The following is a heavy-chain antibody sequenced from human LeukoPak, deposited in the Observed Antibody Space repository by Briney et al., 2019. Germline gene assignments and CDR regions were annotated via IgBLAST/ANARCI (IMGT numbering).Heavy chain of an antibody. V-gene: IGHV3-9*01. CDR2: ISWNSGGI. Sequence: GGSLRLSCAASGFTFDDYAMHWVRQAPGKGLEWVSGISWNSGGIGYADSVKGRFTISRDNAKNSLYLQMNSLRAEDTALYYCAKGKYNWNFFYYFDYWGQGTLVTVSS. CDR3: AKGKYNWNFFYYFDY. J-gene: IGHJ4*02. CDR1: GFTFDDYA. D-gene: IGHD1-7*01.